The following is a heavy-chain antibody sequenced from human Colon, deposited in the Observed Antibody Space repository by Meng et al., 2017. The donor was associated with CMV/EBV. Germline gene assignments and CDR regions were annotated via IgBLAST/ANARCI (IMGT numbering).Heavy chain of an antibody. J-gene: IGHJ4*02. CDR2: KCHSGRA. CDR1: GESVVSGGYW. CDR3: AREFGSGSIYFDS. D-gene: IGHD3-10*01. V-gene: IGHV4-30-4*01. Sequence: SGESVVSGGYWGAWISQRPGRAVEGIAYKCHSGRANYNPYLKSRGTMSMETSKNKLSLQLSSVTAAETAVYYCAREFGSGSIYFDSWGQGTLVTVSS.